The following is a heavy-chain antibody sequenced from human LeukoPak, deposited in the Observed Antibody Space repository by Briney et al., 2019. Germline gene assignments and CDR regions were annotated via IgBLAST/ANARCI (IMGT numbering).Heavy chain of an antibody. CDR2: IYSGGDT. CDR3: ARTSGGSYFN. D-gene: IGHD1-26*01. Sequence: GGSLRLSCAVSGFTVSSNYLSWVRQAPGKGLEWVSVIYSGGDTYYADSVKGRFTISGDNFKNTLYLQMNGLRAEDTAMYYCARTSGGSYFNWGQGTLVTVSS. V-gene: IGHV3-53*01. J-gene: IGHJ4*02. CDR1: GFTVSSNY.